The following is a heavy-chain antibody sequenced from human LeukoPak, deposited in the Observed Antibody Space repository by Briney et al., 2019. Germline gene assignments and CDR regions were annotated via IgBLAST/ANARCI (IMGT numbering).Heavy chain of an antibody. CDR2: ISAYNGNT. CDR1: GYTFTGYA. V-gene: IGHV1-18*01. J-gene: IGHJ5*02. D-gene: IGHD1-7*01. CDR3: AREWNWNYGWFDP. Sequence: ASVKVSCKASGYTFTGYAMNWVRQAPGQGLEWMGWISAYNGNTNYAQKLQGRVTMTTDTSTSTAYMELRSLRSDDTAVYYCAREWNWNYGWFDPWGQGTLVTVSS.